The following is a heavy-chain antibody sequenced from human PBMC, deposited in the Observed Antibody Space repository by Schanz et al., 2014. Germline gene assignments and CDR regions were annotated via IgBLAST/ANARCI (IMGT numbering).Heavy chain of an antibody. Sequence: EVQLVESGGGLVQPGGSLRLSCAASGFTFSAYWMTWVRQAPGKGLDWVGIIKPDGSEKFYVDSVKGRFIISRDNAKNLMYLHLNSLRAEDTAVYYCARDKGGYYPFDYWGRGTLVTVSS. CDR3: ARDKGGYYPFDY. CDR2: IKPDGSEK. V-gene: IGHV3-7*01. D-gene: IGHD3-3*01. CDR1: GFTFSAYW. J-gene: IGHJ4*02.